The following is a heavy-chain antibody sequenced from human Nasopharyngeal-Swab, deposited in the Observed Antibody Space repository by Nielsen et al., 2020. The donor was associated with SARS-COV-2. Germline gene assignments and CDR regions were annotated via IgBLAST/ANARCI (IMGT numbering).Heavy chain of an antibody. Sequence: SVKVSCKASGGTFRTYAISWVRPAPGQGLEWMGGIIPIFGTANYAQKFQGRVTITADSSPSTAYMELSSLRSEDTAVYYCARGVVSGSYGSLTDAFEIWGQGTMVTVSS. CDR1: GGTFRTYA. CDR2: IIPIFGTA. D-gene: IGHD1-26*01. J-gene: IGHJ3*02. V-gene: IGHV1-69*06. CDR3: ARGVVSGSYGSLTDAFEI.